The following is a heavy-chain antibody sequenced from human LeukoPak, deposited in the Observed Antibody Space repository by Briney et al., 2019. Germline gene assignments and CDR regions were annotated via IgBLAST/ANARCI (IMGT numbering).Heavy chain of an antibody. CDR2: IRYDGHNK. Sequence: PGGSLRLSCAASGFTFSSYGIHWVRQAPGKGLEWVAFIRYDGHNKDYADSVKGRFTISRDNSKNTLYLQMNGLRAEDTAVYYCAKDMVRGVIIGHYYFDYWGQGTLVTVSS. J-gene: IGHJ4*02. CDR3: AKDMVRGVIIGHYYFDY. CDR1: GFTFSSYG. D-gene: IGHD3-10*01. V-gene: IGHV3-30*02.